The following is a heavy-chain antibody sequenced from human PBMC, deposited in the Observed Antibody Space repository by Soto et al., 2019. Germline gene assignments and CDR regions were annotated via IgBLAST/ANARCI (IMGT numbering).Heavy chain of an antibody. D-gene: IGHD4-17*01. CDR1: GFTFSRYA. J-gene: IGHJ6*02. CDR2: VSYDGSDK. CDR3: ARDFGDYESYYYGMDV. Sequence: GGSLRLSCAASGFTFSRYAIHWVRQAPGKGLEWVAVVSYDGSDKFYADSVKGRFTISRDNSENTLYLQMNSLKPEDTAVYYCARDFGDYESYYYGMDVWGQGTTVTVS. V-gene: IGHV3-30*01.